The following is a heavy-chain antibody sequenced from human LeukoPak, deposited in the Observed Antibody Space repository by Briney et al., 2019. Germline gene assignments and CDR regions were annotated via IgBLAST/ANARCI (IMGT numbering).Heavy chain of an antibody. CDR3: ARKIDTVTTSWFDP. Sequence: SENLSLTCTVSGGSISSHYWSWIRQPPGKGLEWIGYIYYSGSTNYNPSLKSRVTISVDTSKNQFSLKLSSVTAADTAVYYCARKIDTVTTSWFDPWGQGTLVTVSS. CDR1: GGSISSHY. J-gene: IGHJ5*02. V-gene: IGHV4-59*11. D-gene: IGHD4-11*01. CDR2: IYYSGST.